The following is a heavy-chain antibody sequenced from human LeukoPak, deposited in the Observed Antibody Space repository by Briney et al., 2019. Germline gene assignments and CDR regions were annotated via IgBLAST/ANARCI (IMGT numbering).Heavy chain of an antibody. V-gene: IGHV3-7*01. Sequence: PGGSLRLSCVVSGFTFNRLWMSWVRQAPGKGLEWVAHINPDGRDTYYVDSVKGRFTISRDNAQNSMYLQMNSLRVEDTAVYYCTSWGDTTAEYFQRWGQGTLVTVSS. J-gene: IGHJ1*01. CDR1: GFTFNRLW. D-gene: IGHD2-21*02. CDR3: TSWGDTTAEYFQR. CDR2: INPDGRDT.